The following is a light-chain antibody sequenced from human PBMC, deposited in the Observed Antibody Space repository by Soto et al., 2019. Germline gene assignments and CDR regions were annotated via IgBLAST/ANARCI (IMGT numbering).Light chain of an antibody. J-gene: IGKJ2*01. Sequence: DIVMTQSPDSLAVSLGETATINCKSIQSVVYSSSRKNPLAGFQQKSGQPPKLLIYWASTRESGVRDRFSGSGSGTDFTLTISSLQAEEGAVYYCQQYYSVPYTGGQGTKLEIK. V-gene: IGKV4-1*01. CDR1: QSVVYSSSRKNP. CDR3: QQYYSVPYT. CDR2: WAS.